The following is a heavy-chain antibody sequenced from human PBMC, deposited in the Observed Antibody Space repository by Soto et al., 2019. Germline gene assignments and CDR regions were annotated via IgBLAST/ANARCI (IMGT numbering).Heavy chain of an antibody. CDR2: IIPIFGTA. J-gene: IGHJ6*02. CDR3: AREICSITGTTSAYYYYGMDV. V-gene: IGHV1-69*12. CDR1: GCTFSSYA. D-gene: IGHD1-20*01. Sequence: QVQLVQSGAEVKKPGSSVKVSCKASGCTFSSYAISWVRQAPGQGLEWMGGIIPIFGTANYAQKFQGRVTITADESASTADLELSSLRSEDTAGYYCAREICSITGTTSAYYYYGMDVWGQGTTVTVSS.